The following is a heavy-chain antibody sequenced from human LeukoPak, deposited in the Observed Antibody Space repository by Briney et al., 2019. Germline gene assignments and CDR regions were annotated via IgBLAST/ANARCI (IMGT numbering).Heavy chain of an antibody. CDR3: ARFMVRGDVFDP. V-gene: IGHV4-4*07. J-gene: IGHJ5*02. CDR2: IYTSGST. CDR1: GGSISSYY. D-gene: IGHD3-10*01. Sequence: SETLSPTCTVSGGSISSYYWSWIRQPAGKGLEWIGRIYTSGSTNYNPSLKSRVTMSVDTSKNQFSLKLSSVTAADTAVYYCARFMVRGDVFDPWGQGTLVTVSS.